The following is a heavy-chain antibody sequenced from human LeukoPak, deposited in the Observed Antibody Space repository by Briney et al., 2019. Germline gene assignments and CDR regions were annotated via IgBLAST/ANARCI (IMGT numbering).Heavy chain of an antibody. D-gene: IGHD2-15*01. Sequence: GGSLRLSCAASGFTFSSYGMYWVRQAPGKGLEWVSYISSSGSTIYYADSVKGRFTISRDNAKNSLYLQMNSLRAEDTAVYYCAKDRLLLHFDYWGQGTLVTVSS. CDR3: AKDRLLLHFDY. J-gene: IGHJ4*02. CDR2: ISSSGSTI. CDR1: GFTFSSYG. V-gene: IGHV3-48*04.